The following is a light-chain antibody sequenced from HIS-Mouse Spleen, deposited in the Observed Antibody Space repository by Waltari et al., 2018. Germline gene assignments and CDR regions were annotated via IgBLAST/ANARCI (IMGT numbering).Light chain of an antibody. Sequence: QSALTQPPSASGSPGQSVTISCTGTSSDVGGYNSVSWYQQQPGKAHKLKIYEVSKRPSGVPDRFSGSKSGNTASLTVSGLQAEDEADYYCSSYAGSNNYVFGTGTKVTVL. CDR1: SSDVGGYNS. CDR2: EVS. V-gene: IGLV2-8*01. J-gene: IGLJ1*01. CDR3: SSYAGSNNYV.